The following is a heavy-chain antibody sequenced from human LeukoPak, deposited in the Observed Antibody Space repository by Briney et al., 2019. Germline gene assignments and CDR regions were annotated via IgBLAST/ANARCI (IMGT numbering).Heavy chain of an antibody. D-gene: IGHD1-26*01. CDR2: TYYRSQWSN. J-gene: IGHJ4*02. CDR1: GDSVSSNSGA. Sequence: SQILSLTCAISGDSVSSNSGAWNWIRQSPSRGLVWLGRTYYRSQWSNDFALSVKSRISINPDTSKNHFSLQLNSVTPEDTAVYYCARMVGATRSFDYWGQGAPVTVSS. CDR3: ARMVGATRSFDY. V-gene: IGHV6-1*01.